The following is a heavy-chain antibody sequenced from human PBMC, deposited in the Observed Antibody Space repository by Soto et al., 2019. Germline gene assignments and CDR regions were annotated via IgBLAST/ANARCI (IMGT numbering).Heavy chain of an antibody. Sequence: QVQLQESGPGLVKPSETLSLTCTVSGGSISSYYWSWIRQPPGKGLEWIGYIYYSGSTNYNPSLKSRVTISVDTSKNQFSLKLSSVTAADTAVYYCARVPSVLDTAMVRFYYYGMDVWGQGTTVTVSS. CDR3: ARVPSVLDTAMVRFYYYGMDV. V-gene: IGHV4-59*01. D-gene: IGHD5-18*01. J-gene: IGHJ6*02. CDR1: GGSISSYY. CDR2: IYYSGST.